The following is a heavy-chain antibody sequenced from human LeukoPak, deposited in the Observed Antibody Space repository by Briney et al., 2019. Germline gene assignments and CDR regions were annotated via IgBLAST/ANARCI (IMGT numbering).Heavy chain of an antibody. D-gene: IGHD5-18*01. Sequence: ASVTVSCKASGYTFTGYYMHWVRQAPGQGLEWMGWINPNSGGTNYAQKFQGRVTMTRDTSISTAYMELSRLRSDDTAVYYCASFLGYSYGWDYWGQGTLVTVSS. CDR3: ASFLGYSYGWDY. J-gene: IGHJ4*02. CDR1: GYTFTGYY. CDR2: INPNSGGT. V-gene: IGHV1-2*02.